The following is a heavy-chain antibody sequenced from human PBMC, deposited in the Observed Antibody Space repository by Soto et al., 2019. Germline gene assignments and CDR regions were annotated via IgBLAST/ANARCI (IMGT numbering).Heavy chain of an antibody. D-gene: IGHD6-13*01. CDR3: ARMASAGTLNWFDP. Sequence: QVQLVQSGAEVREPGASVRVSCKASGYTFINYDISWVRQATGQGVEWMGWMNPGSGKTGYANKFQGRVTMTRDASTSTAQLELSSLTSEDTAVYYSARMASAGTLNWFDPWGQGTLVTVSS. CDR1: GYTFINYD. CDR2: MNPGSGKT. J-gene: IGHJ5*02. V-gene: IGHV1-8*02.